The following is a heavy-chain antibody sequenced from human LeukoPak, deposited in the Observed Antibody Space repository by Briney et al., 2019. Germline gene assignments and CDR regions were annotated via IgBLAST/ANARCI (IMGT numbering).Heavy chain of an antibody. CDR2: INPSGGST. Sequence: GASVKVSCKASGYTFTSYYMHWVRQAPGQGLEWMGLINPSGGSTNYAQKFQGRVSMTGDMSTSTVYMELSSLRSEDTAMYYCAREAVTIFGLVRTQTTKHPHRFDPWGQGTLVTVSS. CDR3: AREAVTIFGLVRTQTTKHPHRFDP. CDR1: GYTFTSYY. J-gene: IGHJ5*02. D-gene: IGHD3-3*01. V-gene: IGHV1-46*01.